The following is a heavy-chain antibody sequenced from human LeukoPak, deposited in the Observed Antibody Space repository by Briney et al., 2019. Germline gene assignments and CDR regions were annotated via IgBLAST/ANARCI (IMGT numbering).Heavy chain of an antibody. V-gene: IGHV3-30-3*01. CDR2: VSYDGDNK. CDR1: GFTLGSYV. Sequence: GRSLRLSCAASGFTLGSYVMHWVRQAPGKGLEWGAVVSYDGDNKYYADSVKGRFTISRDNSKNTLYLHMNSLRDEDTAIYYCARSITMVRGGFPFWGQGTLVTVSS. D-gene: IGHD3-10*01. J-gene: IGHJ4*02. CDR3: ARSITMVRGGFPF.